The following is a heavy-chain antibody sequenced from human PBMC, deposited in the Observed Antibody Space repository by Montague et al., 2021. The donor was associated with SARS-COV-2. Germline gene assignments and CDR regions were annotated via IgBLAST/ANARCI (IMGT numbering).Heavy chain of an antibody. Sequence: SETLSLTCTVSGGSITSYYWSWIRQPAGKGLECIGLIYTGGSTNYNPSLKSRVTMSVDTSRKQFSLKLTSVTAADTAVYYCARGQPPRITFGGIISYGLGVWGQGTTVTVSS. CDR2: IYTGGST. CDR3: ARGQPPRITFGGIISYGLGV. J-gene: IGHJ6*02. D-gene: IGHD3-16*02. V-gene: IGHV4-4*07. CDR1: GGSITSYY.